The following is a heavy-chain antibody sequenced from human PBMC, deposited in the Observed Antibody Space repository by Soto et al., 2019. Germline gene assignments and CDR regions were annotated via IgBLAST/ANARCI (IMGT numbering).Heavy chain of an antibody. CDR2: IYYSGST. J-gene: IGHJ4*02. V-gene: IGHV4-30-4*01. D-gene: IGHD3-22*01. Sequence: SETLSLTCTVSGGSISSGDYYWSWIRQPPGKGLEWIGYIYYSGSTYYNPSLKSRVTISVDTPKNQFSLKLSSVTAADTAVYYCARDYYDSSGYPAYFDYWGQGTLVTVSS. CDR1: GGSISSGDYY. CDR3: ARDYYDSSGYPAYFDY.